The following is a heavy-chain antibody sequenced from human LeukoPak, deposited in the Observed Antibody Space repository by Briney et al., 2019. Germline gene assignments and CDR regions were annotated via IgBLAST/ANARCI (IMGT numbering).Heavy chain of an antibody. J-gene: IGHJ6*02. CDR1: GGSISSYY. CDR3: ARHCSGDNCYFYGMDV. CDR2: IYYTGNT. D-gene: IGHD2-15*01. V-gene: IGHV4-59*08. Sequence: SETLSLTCTVSGGSISSYYWSWIRQPPGEGLEWIGYIYYTGNTNYNPSLKSRVTISIDTSKNQISLKLSSVTAADTAVYYCARHCSGDNCYFYGMDVWGQGTAVTVSS.